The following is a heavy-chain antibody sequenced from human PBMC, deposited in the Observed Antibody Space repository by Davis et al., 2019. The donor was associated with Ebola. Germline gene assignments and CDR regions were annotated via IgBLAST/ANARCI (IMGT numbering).Heavy chain of an antibody. J-gene: IGHJ6*02. CDR2: ISGSGGST. Sequence: GESLKISCAASGFTFSSYAMSWVRQAPGKGLEWVSAISGSGGSTYYADSVKGRLTHSRDNPKNTLYLQMNSLRAEDTAVYYCAKVAFLEWFSYYYYGMDVWGQGTTVTVSS. CDR3: AKVAFLEWFSYYYYGMDV. V-gene: IGHV3-23*01. D-gene: IGHD3-3*01. CDR1: GFTFSSYA.